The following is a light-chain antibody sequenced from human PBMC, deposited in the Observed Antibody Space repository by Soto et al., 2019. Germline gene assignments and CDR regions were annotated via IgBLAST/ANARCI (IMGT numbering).Light chain of an antibody. CDR1: QGISTW. J-gene: IGKJ4*01. V-gene: IGKV1-5*03. Sequence: DIQMTQSPSTLSASVGDRVTITCRASQGISTWLAWYQQKPGKAPKLLIYKASSLEGGVPSRFSGSGSGTEFNITVSSLQPDDFATDYCQQYNTYPLTFGGGTTVEIK. CDR3: QQYNTYPLT. CDR2: KAS.